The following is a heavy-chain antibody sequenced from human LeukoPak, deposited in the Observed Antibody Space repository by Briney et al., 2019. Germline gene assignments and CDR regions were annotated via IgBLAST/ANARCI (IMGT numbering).Heavy chain of an antibody. V-gene: IGHV4-39*01. J-gene: IGHJ6*03. Sequence: PSETLSLTCTVSGDSISSSSYYWGWIRQPPGKGLEWIGSIYYSGSTYYNPSLKSRVTISVDTSKHQFSLKLSSVDASDTAVYCCARHPQRPPHYYYYMDVWGKGTTVTVSS. CDR1: GDSISSSSYY. D-gene: IGHD2-2*01. CDR2: IYYSGST. CDR3: ARHPQRPPHYYYYMDV.